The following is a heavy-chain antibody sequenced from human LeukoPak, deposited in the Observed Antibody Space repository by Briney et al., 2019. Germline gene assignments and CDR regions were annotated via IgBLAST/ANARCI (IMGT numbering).Heavy chain of an antibody. CDR2: IYYSGST. CDR3: ARNIVVVPAAFSKLGIPDAFDI. CDR1: GVSISSYY. D-gene: IGHD2-2*01. Sequence: AETLSLTCTASGVSISSYYWRWIRQPPGKGLEWIGYIYYSGSTNYNLSLKSRVSISVDTSKNEFSLKLSSMTAADTAVYCCARNIVVVPAAFSKLGIPDAFDIWGQGTMVTVSS. J-gene: IGHJ3*02. V-gene: IGHV4-59*08.